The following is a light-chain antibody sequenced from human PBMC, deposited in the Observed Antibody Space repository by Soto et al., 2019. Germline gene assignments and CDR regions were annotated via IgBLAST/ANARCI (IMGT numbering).Light chain of an antibody. CDR1: SFNIGAGYD. CDR3: QSYDSSLSGYVV. J-gene: IGLJ2*01. CDR2: GNN. V-gene: IGLV1-40*01. Sequence: QSVRTQPPSVSGAPGQRVTISCTGSSFNIGAGYDVHWYQQLPGTAPKLLIYGNNNRPSGVPDRFSGSKSGTSASLAITGLQAEDEADHYCQSYDSSLSGYVVFGGGTKLTVL.